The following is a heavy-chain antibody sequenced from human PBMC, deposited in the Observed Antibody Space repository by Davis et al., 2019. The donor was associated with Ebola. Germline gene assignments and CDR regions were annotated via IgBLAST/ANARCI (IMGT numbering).Heavy chain of an antibody. CDR2: IIPIFGTA. D-gene: IGHD3-3*01. V-gene: IGHV1-69*05. CDR1: GGTFSSYA. CDR3: AREYYDFWSGYPDSNWFDP. J-gene: IGHJ5*02. Sequence: SAKVSCKASGGTFSSYAISWVRQAPGQGLEWMGGIIPIFGTANYAQKFQGRVTMTRDTSTSTVYMELSSLRSEDTAVYYCAREYYDFWSGYPDSNWFDPWGQGTLVTVSS.